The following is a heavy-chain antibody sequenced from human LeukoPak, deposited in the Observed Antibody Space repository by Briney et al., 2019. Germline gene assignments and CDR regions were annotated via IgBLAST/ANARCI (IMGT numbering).Heavy chain of an antibody. CDR2: IYTSGST. CDR3: ARIEYSSSAGLGY. CDR1: GGSISSYY. Sequence: SETLSLTCTVSGGSISSYYWSWIRQPAGKGLEWIGRIYTSGSTNYDPSLKSRVTMSVDTSKNQFSLKLSSVTAADPAVYYCARIEYSSSAGLGYWGQGTLVTVSS. J-gene: IGHJ4*02. V-gene: IGHV4-4*07. D-gene: IGHD6-6*01.